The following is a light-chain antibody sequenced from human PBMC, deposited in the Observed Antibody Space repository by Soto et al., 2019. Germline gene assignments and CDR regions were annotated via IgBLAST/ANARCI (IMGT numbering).Light chain of an antibody. V-gene: IGLV3-1*01. CDR1: KLGDKY. J-gene: IGLJ1*01. CDR3: QAWDSSTYYV. CDR2: QNT. Sequence: SYDLTQPPSVSVSPGQTASITCSGDKLGDKYTCWYQQKPGQSPVLVIYQNTKRPSGIPERFSGSNSENTATLTISGTQAMDEADYYCQAWDSSTYYVFGTGTKLTVL.